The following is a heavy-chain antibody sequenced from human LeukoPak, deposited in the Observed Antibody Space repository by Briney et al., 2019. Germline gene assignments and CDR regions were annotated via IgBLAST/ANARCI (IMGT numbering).Heavy chain of an antibody. Sequence: GASVKVSCKASGGTFSSYAISWVRQAPGQGLEWMGRIIPILGIANYAQKFQGRVTITADKSTSTAYMELSSLRSEDTAVYYCTLVVTAIGGHYFDYWGQGTLVTVSS. J-gene: IGHJ4*02. V-gene: IGHV1-69*04. CDR3: TLVVTAIGGHYFDY. D-gene: IGHD2-21*02. CDR2: IIPILGIA. CDR1: GGTFSSYA.